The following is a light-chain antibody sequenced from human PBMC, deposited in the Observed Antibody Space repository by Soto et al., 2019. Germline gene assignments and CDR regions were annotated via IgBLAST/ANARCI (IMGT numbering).Light chain of an antibody. Sequence: QAMVTQPPSASGTPGQRVTISCSGSGSSIGTNTVNWYRQLPGTAPKLLIYGDNQRPSGVPDRFSGSRSGTSASLAISGLQSEDEADYYCAAWDGSLNNVLFGGGTKVTVL. CDR2: GDN. CDR3: AAWDGSLNNVL. V-gene: IGLV1-44*01. CDR1: GSSIGTNT. J-gene: IGLJ2*01.